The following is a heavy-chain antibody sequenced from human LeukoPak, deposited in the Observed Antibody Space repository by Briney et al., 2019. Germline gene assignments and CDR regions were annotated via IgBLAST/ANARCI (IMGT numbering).Heavy chain of an antibody. CDR2: ISGSGGST. J-gene: IGHJ6*04. CDR1: GFTFSSYA. V-gene: IGHV3-23*01. CDR3: ANAIYYYYGMDV. Sequence: GGSLRLSCAASGFTFSSYAMSWVRQAPGKGLEWVSAISGSGGSTYYADSVKGRFTIFRDNSKNTLYLQMNSLRAEDTAVYYCANAIYYYYGMDVWGKGATVTVSS. D-gene: IGHD2-2*01.